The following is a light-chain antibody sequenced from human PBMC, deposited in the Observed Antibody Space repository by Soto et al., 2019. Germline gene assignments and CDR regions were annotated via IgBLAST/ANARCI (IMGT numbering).Light chain of an antibody. J-gene: IGKJ2*01. V-gene: IGKV3-20*01. CDR2: GVS. CDR1: QSVTNSF. Sequence: ENVLTQSPGTLSVSPGERATLSCRASQSVTNSFFAWYQQKPGQAPRLLIYGVSSRAAGIPDRFSGSGSGTDFTLTISRLEPEDLVVYYCQQYSTLPHTFGQGTKLEVK. CDR3: QQYSTLPHT.